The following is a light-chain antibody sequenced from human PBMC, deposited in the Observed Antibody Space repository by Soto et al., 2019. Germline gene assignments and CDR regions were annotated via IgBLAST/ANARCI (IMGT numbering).Light chain of an antibody. J-gene: IGLJ1*01. Sequence: QSALTQPPSVSGSPGQSVTISCTGTSSDVGSYSRVSWYQQPPGTAPKLMIYEVSNRPSGVPDRFSGSKSGNTASLTISGFQAEDEADYYCSSYTSSITYVFGTGTKVTVL. CDR1: SSDVGSYSR. CDR2: EVS. V-gene: IGLV2-18*02. CDR3: SSYTSSITYV.